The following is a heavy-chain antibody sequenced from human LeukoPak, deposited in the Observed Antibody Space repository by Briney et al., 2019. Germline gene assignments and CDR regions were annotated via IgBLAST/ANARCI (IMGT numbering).Heavy chain of an antibody. Sequence: SETLSLTCTVSGGSISSYYWSWIRQPPGKGLEWIGYIYNSGSTNNPSLKSRVTISEDTSKSQFSLRLSSVTAADTAVYYCARARESMATAGSYFDYWGQGTLVTVSS. D-gene: IGHD6-13*01. CDR2: IYNSGST. J-gene: IGHJ4*02. CDR1: GGSISSYY. CDR3: ARARESMATAGSYFDY. V-gene: IGHV4-59*12.